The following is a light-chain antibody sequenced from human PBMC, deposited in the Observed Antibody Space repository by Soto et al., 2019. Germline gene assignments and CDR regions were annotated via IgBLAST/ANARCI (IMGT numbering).Light chain of an antibody. CDR1: QSVRNN. CDR3: QHYNNWPPAWT. J-gene: IGKJ1*01. Sequence: EIVMTQSPATLSVSPGERATLSCRASQSVRNNLAWYQQKPGQAPRLLIYGASTRATGIPARFSGSGSGTEFTLTISSLQSEDFALYYCQHYNNWPPAWTFGQGTKVDNK. CDR2: GAS. V-gene: IGKV3-15*01.